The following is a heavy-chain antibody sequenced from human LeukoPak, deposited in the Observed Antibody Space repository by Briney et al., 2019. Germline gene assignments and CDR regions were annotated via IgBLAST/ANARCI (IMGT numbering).Heavy chain of an antibody. J-gene: IGHJ6*03. CDR2: IKQDGSEK. D-gene: IGHD2/OR15-2a*01. Sequence: PGGSLRLSCAASGFPFSDYSMNWVRQAPGKGLEWVAHIKQDGSEKYYVDSVKGRFTVSRDNAKRSLYLQVNSLRAEDTAVYYCARGGKIAGYYYFYMDVWGKGTTVIVSS. CDR1: GFPFSDYS. V-gene: IGHV3-7*01. CDR3: ARGGKIAGYYYFYMDV.